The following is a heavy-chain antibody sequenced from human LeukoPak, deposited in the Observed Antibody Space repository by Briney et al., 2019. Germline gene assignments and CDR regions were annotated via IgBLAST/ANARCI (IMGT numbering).Heavy chain of an antibody. J-gene: IGHJ5*02. CDR3: ARDAGWDSSGWYQQGFDP. CDR2: IYYSGST. D-gene: IGHD6-19*01. V-gene: IGHV4-61*08. CDR1: GDSISDSGYY. Sequence: SETLSLTCTVSGDSISDSGYYWGWIRQPPGKGLEWIVYIYYSGSTNYNPSLKSRVTISVDTSKNQFSLKLSSVTAADTAVYYCARDAGWDSSGWYQQGFDPWGQGTLVTVSS.